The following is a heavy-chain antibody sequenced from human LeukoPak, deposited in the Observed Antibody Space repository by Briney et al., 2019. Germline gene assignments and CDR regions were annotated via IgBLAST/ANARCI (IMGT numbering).Heavy chain of an antibody. D-gene: IGHD1-26*01. CDR3: AKHLTATNTYIFFGLDV. CDR2: INWNGGGT. Sequence: GGSLRLSCAATGFSFKDYGMHWVRHPPGKGLEWVSAINWNGGGTDYADSVKGRFTISRGNAKNSLYLQLSSLRPEDTALYYCAKHLTATNTYIFFGLDVWGQGTSVTVSS. V-gene: IGHV3-9*01. J-gene: IGHJ6*02. CDR1: GFSFKDYG.